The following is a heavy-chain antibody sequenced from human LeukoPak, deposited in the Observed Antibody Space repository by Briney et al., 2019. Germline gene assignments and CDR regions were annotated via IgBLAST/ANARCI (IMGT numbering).Heavy chain of an antibody. CDR3: AEDIACSGGSCYSEDYCYGMDV. V-gene: IGHV3-43*02. Sequence: GGSLRLSCAASGFTFDDYAMHWVRQAPGKGLEWVSLISGDGGSTYYADSVKGRFTISRDNSKNSLYLQMNSLRTEDTALYYCAEDIACSGGSCYSEDYCYGMDVWGQGTTVTVSS. CDR2: ISGDGGST. J-gene: IGHJ6*02. D-gene: IGHD2-15*01. CDR1: GFTFDDYA.